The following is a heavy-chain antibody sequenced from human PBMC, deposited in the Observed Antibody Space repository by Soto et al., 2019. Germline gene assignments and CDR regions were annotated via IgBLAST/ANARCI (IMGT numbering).Heavy chain of an antibody. V-gene: IGHV5-51*01. CDR1: GYSFSIYW. CDR3: ARLVPIEEGRTRSGMDV. CDR2: IYPGDSET. D-gene: IGHD2-15*01. J-gene: IGHJ6*02. Sequence: ESLKISCKGFGYSFSIYWIGWVRQNPGKDLEGMGIIYPGDSETRKSPSFDAQVTMSVDKAINTAYRQWTSLTASDSAMYYCARLVPIEEGRTRSGMDVWGQGTTVTVSS.